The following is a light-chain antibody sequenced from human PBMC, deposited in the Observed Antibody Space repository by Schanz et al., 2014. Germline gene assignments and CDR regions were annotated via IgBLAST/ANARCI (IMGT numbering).Light chain of an antibody. V-gene: IGKV3-20*01. CDR2: AAS. Sequence: ELVLTQSPGTLSLSPGERVTISCRASQSVSSSYFAWYQQKRGQAPRLLIYAASSRAAGVPDRFSGSGSGTDFTLSISRLEPEDFAVYYCQQFGTSPPRTFGQGTKVEVK. J-gene: IGKJ1*01. CDR3: QQFGTSPPRT. CDR1: QSVSSSY.